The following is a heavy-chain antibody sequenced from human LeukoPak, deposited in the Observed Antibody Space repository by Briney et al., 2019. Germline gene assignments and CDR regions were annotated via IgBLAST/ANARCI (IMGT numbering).Heavy chain of an antibody. CDR3: ARDPASSFDY. CDR2: IWYDGSKR. D-gene: IGHD2-15*01. J-gene: IGHJ4*02. Sequence: GGSLRPSCAASGFTFSSHGMHWVRQAPGKGLEWVAVIWYDGSKRYYADSVKGRFTISRDDSKNTLYLQMNSLRDEDTAVYYCARDPASSFDYWGQGTLVTVSS. CDR1: GFTFSSHG. V-gene: IGHV3-33*01.